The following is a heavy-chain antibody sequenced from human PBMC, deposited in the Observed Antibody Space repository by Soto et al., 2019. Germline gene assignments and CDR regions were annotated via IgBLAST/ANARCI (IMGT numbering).Heavy chain of an antibody. D-gene: IGHD3-22*01. V-gene: IGHV1-69*01. CDR1: GDTFSSYA. CDR2: IIPIFGTA. Sequence: QVQLVQSGAEVKKPGSSVKVSCKASGDTFSSYAISWVRQAPGQGLEWMGGIIPIFGTANYAQKFQGRVTITADESTSTACMELSSLRSEDTAVYYCARDGSGYRSRASPMDVWGQVTTVTVSS. CDR3: ARDGSGYRSRASPMDV. J-gene: IGHJ6*02.